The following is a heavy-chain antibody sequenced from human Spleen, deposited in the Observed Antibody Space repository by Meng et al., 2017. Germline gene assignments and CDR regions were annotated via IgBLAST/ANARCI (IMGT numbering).Heavy chain of an antibody. V-gene: IGHV4-34*09. CDR1: GGSFSDYY. CDR3: ARLTVTYFDY. Sequence: QVQLQESGPGLVRPSETLSLTCVVSGGSFSDYYWSWIRQPPGKGLEWIGEINHSGSTNYNPSLESRATISVDTSKNQFSLKLSSVTAADTAVYYCARLTVTYFDYWGQGTLVTVSS. CDR2: INHSGST. J-gene: IGHJ4*02. D-gene: IGHD4-17*01.